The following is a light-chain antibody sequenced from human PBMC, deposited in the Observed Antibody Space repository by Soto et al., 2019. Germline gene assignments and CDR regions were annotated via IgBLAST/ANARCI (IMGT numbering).Light chain of an antibody. Sequence: DIPMTQSPSSLSASVGDRVTITCRASQSISSYLNWYQQKPGKAPKLLIYAASSLQSGVPSRFSGSGSGTDFTLTISSLQPEDFAIYYCQQSYSTPYTFGQGTKLEIK. CDR3: QQSYSTPYT. V-gene: IGKV1-39*01. J-gene: IGKJ2*01. CDR2: AAS. CDR1: QSISSY.